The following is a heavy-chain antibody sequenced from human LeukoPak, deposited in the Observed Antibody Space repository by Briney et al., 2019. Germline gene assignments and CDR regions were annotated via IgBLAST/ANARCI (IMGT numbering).Heavy chain of an antibody. CDR1: GFTFSSYA. CDR2: TSYDGSNK. CDR3: AGGYCSSTSCYANGPIDY. D-gene: IGHD2-2*01. V-gene: IGHV3-30*04. J-gene: IGHJ4*02. Sequence: GGSLRLSCAASGFTFSSYAMHWVRQAPGKGLEWVAVTSYDGSNKYYADSVKGRFTISRDNSKNTLYLQMNSLRAEDTAVYYCAGGYCSSTSCYANGPIDYWGQGTLVTVSS.